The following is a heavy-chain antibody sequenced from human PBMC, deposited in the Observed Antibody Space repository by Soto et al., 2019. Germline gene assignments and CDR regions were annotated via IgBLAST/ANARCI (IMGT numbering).Heavy chain of an antibody. D-gene: IGHD2-2*01. J-gene: IGHJ6*02. CDR1: GFTFSSYG. CDR3: ASSYQLPWWYGMDV. V-gene: IGHV3-33*01. Sequence: QVQLVESGGGVVQPGRSLRLSCAASGFTFSSYGMHWVRQAPGKGLEWVAVIWYDGSNKYYADSVKGRFTISRDNSKNTLYLQMNSLRAEDTAVYYCASSYQLPWWYGMDVWGQGTTVTVSS. CDR2: IWYDGSNK.